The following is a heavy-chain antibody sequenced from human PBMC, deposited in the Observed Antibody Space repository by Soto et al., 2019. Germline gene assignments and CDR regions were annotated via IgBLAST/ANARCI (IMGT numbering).Heavy chain of an antibody. V-gene: IGHV4-30-2*01. Sequence: QLQLQESGSGLVKPSQTLSLTCAVSGGSISSGGYSWSWIRQPPGKDLEWVGYIYHSGSTYYNPSLKSRVTISIDRSKNQFSLKLSSVTAADTAVYYCTRSSSTVTTLDYWGQGTLVTVSS. CDR2: IYHSGST. CDR1: GGSISSGGYS. D-gene: IGHD2-2*01. CDR3: TRSSSTVTTLDY. J-gene: IGHJ4*02.